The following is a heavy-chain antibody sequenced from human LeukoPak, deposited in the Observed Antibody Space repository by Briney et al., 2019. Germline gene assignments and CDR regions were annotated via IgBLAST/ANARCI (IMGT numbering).Heavy chain of an antibody. CDR1: GGTFSSYT. CDR2: IIPILGIA. CDR3: ARVHSSGWYGYYFGY. V-gene: IGHV1-69*02. D-gene: IGHD6-19*01. J-gene: IGHJ4*02. Sequence: ASVKVSCKASGGTFSSYTISWVRQAPGQGLEWMGRIIPILGIANYAQKFQGRVTITADKSTSTAYMELSSLRSEDTAVYYCARVHSSGWYGYYFGYWGQGTLVTVSS.